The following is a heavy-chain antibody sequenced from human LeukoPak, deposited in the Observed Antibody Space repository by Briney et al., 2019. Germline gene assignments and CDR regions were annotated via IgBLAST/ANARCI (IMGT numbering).Heavy chain of an antibody. CDR1: GGSITNSY. CDR3: ARDPLSTNDFDI. D-gene: IGHD1-1*01. V-gene: IGHV4-59*01. CDR2: INCSGST. Sequence: KPSETLSLTCTVSGGSITNSYWNWIRQSPGKGLEWIGYINCSGSTNYNPSLKSRVTISVDTSKNQFSLKLSSVTAADTAVYFCARDPLSTNDFDIWGQGTMVTVSS. J-gene: IGHJ3*02.